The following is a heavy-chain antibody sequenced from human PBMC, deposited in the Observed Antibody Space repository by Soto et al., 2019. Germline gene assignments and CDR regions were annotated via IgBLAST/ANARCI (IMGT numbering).Heavy chain of an antibody. V-gene: IGHV4-34*01. CDR1: GESFSGYY. Sequence: QVQLQQWGAGLLKPSETLSLTCAVYGESFSGYYWSWIRQPPGKGLEWIGEINHSGSTNYNPSLKSRVTISVDTSKNQYSLKRSSVTAADTAVYYCARDLRTMVRGGPYPWGQGTLVTVSS. D-gene: IGHD3-10*01. J-gene: IGHJ5*02. CDR3: ARDLRTMVRGGPYP. CDR2: INHSGST.